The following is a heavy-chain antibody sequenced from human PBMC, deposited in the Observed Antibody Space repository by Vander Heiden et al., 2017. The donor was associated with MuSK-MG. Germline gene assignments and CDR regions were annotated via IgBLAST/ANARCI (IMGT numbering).Heavy chain of an antibody. CDR1: GFTFSDHY. CDR2: IRSSGSTI. V-gene: IGHV3-11*01. D-gene: IGHD6-19*01. Sequence: QVQLVESGGGLVKPGGSLRLSCAASGFTFSDHYMSWIRQAPGKGLEWVSYIRSSGSTIYYADSVKGRFTISRDNAKNSLYLQMNSLRAEDTAVYYCAREDSGWYDYYYGMDVWGQVPTVTVAS. CDR3: AREDSGWYDYYYGMDV. J-gene: IGHJ6*02.